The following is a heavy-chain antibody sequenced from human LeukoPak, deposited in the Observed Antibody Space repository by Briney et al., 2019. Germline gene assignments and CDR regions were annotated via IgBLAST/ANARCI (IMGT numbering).Heavy chain of an antibody. Sequence: SQTLSLTCTVSGGSISSGSYYWSWLRQPAGKGLEWIGRIYTSGSTNYNPSLKSRVTISVDTSKNQFSLKLSSVTAADTAVYYCARAVEDTAMVKVPYYYYYMDVWGKGTTVTISS. CDR2: IYTSGST. CDR1: GGSISSGSYY. J-gene: IGHJ6*03. V-gene: IGHV4-61*02. CDR3: ARAVEDTAMVKVPYYYYYMDV. D-gene: IGHD5-18*01.